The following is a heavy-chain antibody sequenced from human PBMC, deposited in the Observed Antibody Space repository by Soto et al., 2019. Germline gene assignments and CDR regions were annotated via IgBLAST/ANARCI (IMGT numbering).Heavy chain of an antibody. CDR3: ARNYYDSSGGFDY. CDR1: GFTVSSNY. Sequence: LRLSCAASGFTVSSNYMSWVRQAPGKGLEWVSVIYSGGSTYYADSVKGRFTISRDNSKNTLYLQMNSLRAEDTAVYYCARNYYDSSGGFDYWGQGTLVTVSS. D-gene: IGHD3-22*01. V-gene: IGHV3-53*01. CDR2: IYSGGST. J-gene: IGHJ4*02.